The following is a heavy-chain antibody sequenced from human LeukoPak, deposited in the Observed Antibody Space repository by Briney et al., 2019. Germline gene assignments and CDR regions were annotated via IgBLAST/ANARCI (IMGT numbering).Heavy chain of an antibody. J-gene: IGHJ5*02. Sequence: PGGSLRLSCAGSGFTFSNYGMSWVRQAPGKGLEWVSAISGSGYNTYYADSVKGRFTISRDNPKNTLYLQMNRLSAEDTAIYYCARDPCGSTTCYLKSWGQGTLVTVSS. CDR2: ISGSGYNT. CDR1: GFTFSNYG. V-gene: IGHV3-23*01. CDR3: ARDPCGSTTCYLKS. D-gene: IGHD2-2*01.